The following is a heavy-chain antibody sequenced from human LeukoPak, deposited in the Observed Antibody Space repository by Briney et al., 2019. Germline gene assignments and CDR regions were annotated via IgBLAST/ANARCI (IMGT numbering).Heavy chain of an antibody. CDR1: GGSFSGYY. CDR3: ARLRGVVAVTANIPYYYYYYMDV. Sequence: SETLSLTCAVYGGSFSGYYWSWIRQPPGKGLEWIGEINHSGSTNYNPSLKSRVTISVDTSKNQFSLKLSSVTAADTAVYYCARLRGVVAVTANIPYYYYYYMDVWGKGTTVTISS. V-gene: IGHV4-34*01. CDR2: INHSGST. D-gene: IGHD2-21*02. J-gene: IGHJ6*03.